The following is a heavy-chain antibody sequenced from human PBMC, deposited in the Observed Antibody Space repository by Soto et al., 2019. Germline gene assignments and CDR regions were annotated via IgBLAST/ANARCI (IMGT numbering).Heavy chain of an antibody. V-gene: IGHV3-23*01. CDR3: AKDEGSGSYPDY. J-gene: IGHJ4*02. D-gene: IGHD1-26*01. CDR1: GFTFTSYA. Sequence: EVQLLESGGGLVQPGGSLRLSCAASGFTFTSYAMSWVRQAPGKGLEWVSLISGSGYSTYYADSVEGRFTISRDNSKNTLYLQMNSLRAEDTAIYYCAKDEGSGSYPDYWGQGTLVTVSS. CDR2: ISGSGYST.